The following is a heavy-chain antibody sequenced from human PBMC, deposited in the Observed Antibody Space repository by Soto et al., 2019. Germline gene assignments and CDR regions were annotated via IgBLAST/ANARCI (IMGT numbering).Heavy chain of an antibody. CDR1: GYTFTSYG. CDR2: INAGNGNT. J-gene: IGHJ6*02. V-gene: IGHV1-3*01. Sequence: ASVKVSCKASGYTFTSYGISWVRQAPGQRLEWMGWINAGNGNTKYSQKFQGRVTITRDTSASTAYMELSSLRSEDTAVYYCARTPGYSYGRSYYYYGMDVWGQGTTVTVSS. D-gene: IGHD5-18*01. CDR3: ARTPGYSYGRSYYYYGMDV.